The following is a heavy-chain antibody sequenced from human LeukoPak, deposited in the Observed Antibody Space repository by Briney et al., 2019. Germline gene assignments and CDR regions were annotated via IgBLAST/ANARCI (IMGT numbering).Heavy chain of an antibody. CDR3: ARDCPSGYFDY. V-gene: IGHV4-38-2*02. Sequence: PSETLSLTCSVSGYSISGGHYWGWIRQSPGKGLEWIGSLNHRGTTYYNPSVKSRVSISVDTSKNQFSLMLTSVTAADTAVYFCARDCPSGYFDYWGQGTPVTVSS. D-gene: IGHD3-10*01. J-gene: IGHJ4*02. CDR2: LNHRGTT. CDR1: GYSISGGHY.